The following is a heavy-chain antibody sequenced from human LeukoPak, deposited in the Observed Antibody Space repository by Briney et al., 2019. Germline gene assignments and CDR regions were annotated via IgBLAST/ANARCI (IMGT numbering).Heavy chain of an antibody. J-gene: IGHJ5*02. Sequence: SETLSLTCTVSGGSISSGGYYWSWIRQHPGKGLEWIGYIYYSGSTYYNPSLKSRVTISVDTSKNQFSLKLSSVTAADTAVYYCARDRGIAAAGTQFDPWGQGTLVTVSS. CDR1: GGSISSGGYY. V-gene: IGHV4-31*03. CDR3: ARDRGIAAAGTQFDP. CDR2: IYYSGST. D-gene: IGHD6-13*01.